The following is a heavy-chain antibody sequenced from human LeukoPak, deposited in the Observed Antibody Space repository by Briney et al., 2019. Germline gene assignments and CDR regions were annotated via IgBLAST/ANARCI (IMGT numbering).Heavy chain of an antibody. J-gene: IGHJ4*02. CDR3: ARDFDYDSSGYSDYFDY. V-gene: IGHV3-21*01. D-gene: IGHD3-22*01. CDR2: ISSSSSYI. CDR1: GFTFSSYS. Sequence: GGSLRLSCAASGFTFSSYSMDWVRQAPGKGLEWVSSISSSSSYIYYADSVKGRFTISRDNAKNSLYLQMNSLRAEDTAVYYCARDFDYDSSGYSDYFDYWGQRTLVTVSS.